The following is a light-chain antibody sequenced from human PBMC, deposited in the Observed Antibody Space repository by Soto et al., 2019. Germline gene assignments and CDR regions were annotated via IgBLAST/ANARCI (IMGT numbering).Light chain of an antibody. CDR1: QSISSE. Sequence: DIVMTQSPATLSVSPGERATLSCRASQSISSELAWYQQRPGQPPRLLIYGASTRATGVPDRFTGSGSGSDFTLTISGLQSEDFAVYYCQQGHNWPLTFGQGTRLEI. CDR3: QQGHNWPLT. V-gene: IGKV3-15*01. CDR2: GAS. J-gene: IGKJ2*01.